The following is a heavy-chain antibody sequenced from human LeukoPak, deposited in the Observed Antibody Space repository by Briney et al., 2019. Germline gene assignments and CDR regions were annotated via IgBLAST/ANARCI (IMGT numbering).Heavy chain of an antibody. J-gene: IGHJ4*02. CDR3: AREPLYSGTYGYFDF. Sequence: SETLSLTCTVPGYSMNSHYWTWIRQSPGKGLEWIGFVYYSGRTNYNPSLKSRATISVDTSNNQFSMRLYSVTAADTAIYYCAREPLYSGTYGYFDFWGPGILVTVSS. CDR2: VYYSGRT. CDR1: GYSMNSHY. D-gene: IGHD1-26*01. V-gene: IGHV4-59*11.